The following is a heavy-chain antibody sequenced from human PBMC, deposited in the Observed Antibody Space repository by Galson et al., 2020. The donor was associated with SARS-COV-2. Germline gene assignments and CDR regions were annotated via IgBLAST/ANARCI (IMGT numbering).Heavy chain of an antibody. CDR3: AAETFGDYRPGDY. V-gene: IGHV1-3*01. Sequence: ASVKVSCKASAYTFTNYVMHWVRQAPGQRLEWMGLIFAGNGNTKYSQRFQGRVTITSDTSATTAYMELSSLTSEDTAVYYCAAETFGDYRPGDYWGQGTLVTVSS. CDR2: IFAGNGNT. CDR1: AYTFTNYV. J-gene: IGHJ4*02. D-gene: IGHD4-17*01.